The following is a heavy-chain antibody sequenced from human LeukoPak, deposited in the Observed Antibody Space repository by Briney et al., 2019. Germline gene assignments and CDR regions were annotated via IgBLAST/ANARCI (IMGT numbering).Heavy chain of an antibody. CDR2: IIPIFGTA. CDR3: ARANLIVVVPAAPNDAFDI. D-gene: IGHD2-2*01. J-gene: IGHJ3*02. CDR1: GGTFSSYA. Sequence: SVKVSCKASGGTFSSYAISWVRQAPGQGLEWMGGIIPIFGTANYAQKFQGRVTITADESTGTAYMELSSLRSEDTAVYYCARANLIVVVPAAPNDAFDIWGQGTMVTVSS. V-gene: IGHV1-69*13.